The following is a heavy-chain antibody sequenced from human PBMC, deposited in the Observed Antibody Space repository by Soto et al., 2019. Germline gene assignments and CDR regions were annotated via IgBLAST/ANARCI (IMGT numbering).Heavy chain of an antibody. CDR1: GYTLTSYY. V-gene: IGHV1-46*03. CDR3: ARPPSYCSGGSCPHFDY. Sequence: ASVRVSCKASGYTLTSYYMHWVRPAPGQGLEWMGIINPSGGSTSYAQKFLGRVTMTRDTSTSTVYMELSSLRSEDTAVYYCARPPSYCSGGSCPHFDYWGQGTLVTVSS. D-gene: IGHD2-15*01. CDR2: INPSGGST. J-gene: IGHJ4*02.